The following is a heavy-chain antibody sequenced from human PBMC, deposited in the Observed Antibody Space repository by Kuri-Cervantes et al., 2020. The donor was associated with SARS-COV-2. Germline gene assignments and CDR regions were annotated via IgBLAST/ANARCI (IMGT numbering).Heavy chain of an antibody. J-gene: IGHJ4*02. CDR3: AKDQGMGPKGTVDY. Sequence: GGSLRLSCAASGFTFSSYAMHWVRQAPGKGLEWVAVISYDGSNKYYADSVKGRFTIYRDNSKNTLYLQMNSLRAEDTAVYYCAKDQGMGPKGTVDYWGQGTLVTVSS. V-gene: IGHV3-30-3*01. D-gene: IGHD4-11*01. CDR2: ISYDGSNK. CDR1: GFTFSSYA.